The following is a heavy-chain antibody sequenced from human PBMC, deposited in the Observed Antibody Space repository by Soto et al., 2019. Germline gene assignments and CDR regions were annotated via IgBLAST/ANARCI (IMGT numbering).Heavy chain of an antibody. D-gene: IGHD3-3*01. V-gene: IGHV1-2*02. CDR2: INPNSGGT. CDR3: ARDPYYDFWSGYSFFDY. CDR1: GYTFTGYY. J-gene: IGHJ4*02. Sequence: QVQLVQSGAEVKKPGASVKVSCKASGYTFTGYYMHWVRQAPGQGLELMGWINPNSGGTNYAQKFQGRVTMTRDTSISTAYMELSRLRSDDTAVYYCARDPYYDFWSGYSFFDYWGQGTLVTVSS.